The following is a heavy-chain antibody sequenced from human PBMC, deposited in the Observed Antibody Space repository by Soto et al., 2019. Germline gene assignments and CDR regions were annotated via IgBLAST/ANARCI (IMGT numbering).Heavy chain of an antibody. CDR1: GGSISSYC. V-gene: IGHV4-59*08. CDR2: IYYSGST. D-gene: IGHD3-3*01. J-gene: IGHJ3*02. Sequence: SETLCLTCAVSGGSISSYCWNWIRQPPGKGLEWIGYIYYSGSTNYNPSLRSRVTISVDTSKNQFSLKLSSVTAADTAVYYCARGFGAFDIWGQGTMVTVSS. CDR3: ARGFGAFDI.